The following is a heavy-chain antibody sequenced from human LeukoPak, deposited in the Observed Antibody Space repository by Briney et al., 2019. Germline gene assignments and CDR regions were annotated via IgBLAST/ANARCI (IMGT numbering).Heavy chain of an antibody. CDR1: GFTFSTYW. D-gene: IGHD2-8*01. CDR2: IKPDGSEK. CDR3: AKDDRTNGVCYIDY. J-gene: IGHJ4*02. V-gene: IGHV3-7*03. Sequence: GGSLRLSCAASGFTFSTYWMSWVRQAPGKGLEWVANIKPDGSEKYYVDSVKGRFTISRDNAKNSLYLQMNSLRAEDMAFYYCAKDDRTNGVCYIDYWGQGTLVTVSS.